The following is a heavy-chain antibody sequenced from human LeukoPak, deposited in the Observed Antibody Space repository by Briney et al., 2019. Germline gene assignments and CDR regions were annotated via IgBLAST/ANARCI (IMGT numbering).Heavy chain of an antibody. Sequence: PSETLSLTCAVYGGSFSGYYWSWIRQPPGKGLEWIGEINHSGSTNYNPSLKSRVTISVDTSKNQFSLKLSSVTAADTAVYYCAGLDTYGSGSYMYYFDYWGQGTLVTVSS. CDR2: INHSGST. V-gene: IGHV4-34*01. CDR3: AGLDTYGSGSYMYYFDY. J-gene: IGHJ4*02. CDR1: GGSFSGYY. D-gene: IGHD3-10*01.